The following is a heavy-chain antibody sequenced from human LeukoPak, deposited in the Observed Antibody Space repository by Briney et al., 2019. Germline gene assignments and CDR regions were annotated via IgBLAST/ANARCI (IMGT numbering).Heavy chain of an antibody. D-gene: IGHD3-16*01. CDR1: GFTFSDYI. Sequence: GGYLRLSCVASGFTFSDYILDWVRQAPGKGLEWVGRIRRRINRSTTEYAASVKDRFIISRDDSRNSLYLHMNSLKTEDTAVYHCTRDGGDSVYSAFDIWGQGTMVTVSS. J-gene: IGHJ3*02. CDR3: TRDGGDSVYSAFDI. CDR2: IRRRINRSTT. V-gene: IGHV3-72*01.